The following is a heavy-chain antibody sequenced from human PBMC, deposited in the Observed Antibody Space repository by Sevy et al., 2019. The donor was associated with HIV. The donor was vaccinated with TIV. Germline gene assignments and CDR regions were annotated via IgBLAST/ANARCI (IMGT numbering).Heavy chain of an antibody. V-gene: IGHV3-30-3*01. CDR3: AGDQHDYGGNFRTGWFDP. Sequence: GGSLRLSCAASGFTFSSYAMHWVRQAPGKGLEWVAVISYDGSNKYYADSVKGRFTISRDNAKNTLYLQMNSLRAEDTAVYYCAGDQHDYGGNFRTGWFDPWGQGTLVTVSS. D-gene: IGHD4-17*01. CDR2: ISYDGSNK. J-gene: IGHJ5*02. CDR1: GFTFSSYA.